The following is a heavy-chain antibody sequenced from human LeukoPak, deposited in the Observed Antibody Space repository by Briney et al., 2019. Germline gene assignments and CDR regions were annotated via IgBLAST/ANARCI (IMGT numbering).Heavy chain of an antibody. Sequence: ASVKVSCKASGYTFTGHYLHWVRQAPGQRLEWMGWINAGNGNTKYSQKFQGRVTITRDTSASTAYMELSSLRSEDTAVYYCARGVSIPFKSNGMDVWGQGTTVTVSS. CDR3: ARGVSIPFKSNGMDV. J-gene: IGHJ6*02. CDR2: INAGNGNT. D-gene: IGHD3-3*02. CDR1: GYTFTGHY. V-gene: IGHV1-3*01.